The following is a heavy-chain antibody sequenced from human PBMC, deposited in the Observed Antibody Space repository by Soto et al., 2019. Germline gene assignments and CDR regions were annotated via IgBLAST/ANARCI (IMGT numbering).Heavy chain of an antibody. CDR1: GGSISSYY. CDR2: IYYSGST. CDR3: ARSGDYGGNSVL. Sequence: QVQLQESGPGLVKPSETLSLTCTVSGGSISSYYWSWIRQPPGKGLEWIGYIYYSGSTNYNPSLKSRFTISVDTSKNQFALKLSSVTAADTAVYYCARSGDYGGNSVLWGQGTLVTVSS. J-gene: IGHJ4*02. D-gene: IGHD4-17*01. V-gene: IGHV4-59*01.